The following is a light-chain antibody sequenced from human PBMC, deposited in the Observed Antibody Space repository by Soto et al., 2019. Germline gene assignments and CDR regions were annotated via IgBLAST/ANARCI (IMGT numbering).Light chain of an antibody. CDR2: GNS. J-gene: IGLJ3*02. CDR3: QSYDNSLSGSWV. Sequence: QSVLTQPPSVSGAPGQRVAISCTGSSSNIGAEYDVHWYQQLPGTAPKRLIYGNSNRPSGVPDRFSGSKSGTSASLAINGLQAEDEAHYYCQSYDNSLSGSWVFGGGTKLTVL. CDR1: SSNIGAEYD. V-gene: IGLV1-40*01.